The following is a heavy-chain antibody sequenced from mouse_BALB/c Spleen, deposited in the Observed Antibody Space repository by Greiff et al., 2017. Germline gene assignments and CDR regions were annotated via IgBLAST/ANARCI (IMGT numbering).Heavy chain of an antibody. Sequence: EVKLVDSGPGLVKPSQSLSLTCTVTGYSITSDYAWNWIRQFPGNKLEWMGYISYSGSTSYNPSLKSRISITRDTSKNQFFLQLNSVTTEDTATYYCARRGYGYDFRFAYWGQGTLVTVSA. D-gene: IGHD2-2*01. CDR1: GYSITSDYA. J-gene: IGHJ3*01. V-gene: IGHV3-2*02. CDR2: ISYSGST. CDR3: ARRGYGYDFRFAY.